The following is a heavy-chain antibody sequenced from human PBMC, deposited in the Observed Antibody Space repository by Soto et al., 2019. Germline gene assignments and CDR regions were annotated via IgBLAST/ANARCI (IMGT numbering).Heavy chain of an antibody. CDR2: INYSGST. CDR1: GGSISSDGYY. CDR3: ARLRVISHDSSDYPAGWSGPWGQGTHPAGWFDP. J-gene: IGHJ5*02. Sequence: QVLLQESGPGLVKPSQILSLTCTVSGGSISSDGYYWSWTRQRPGKGLEWIGYINYSGSTYYNPALKSRLTISVDTSKNEFSLRLSSVTAADTAVYYCARLRVISHDSSDYPAGWSGPWGQGTHPAGWFDPWGQGTLVTVSS. D-gene: IGHD3-22*01. V-gene: IGHV4-31*03.